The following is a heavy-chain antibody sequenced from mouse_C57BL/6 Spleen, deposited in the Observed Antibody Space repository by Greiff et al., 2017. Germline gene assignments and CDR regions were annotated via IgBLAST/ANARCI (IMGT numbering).Heavy chain of an antibody. V-gene: IGHV1-9*01. CDR1: GYTFTGYW. D-gene: IGHD1-1*01. J-gene: IGHJ1*03. Sequence: VKLQESGAELMKPGASVKLSCKATGYTFTGYWIAWVKQRPGHGLEWIGEILPGSGSTNYNEKFKGKATLTADTSSNTAYMQLSSLTTEDSAIYDCARITTVVEWYFDVWGTGTTVTGPS. CDR2: ILPGSGST. CDR3: ARITTVVEWYFDV.